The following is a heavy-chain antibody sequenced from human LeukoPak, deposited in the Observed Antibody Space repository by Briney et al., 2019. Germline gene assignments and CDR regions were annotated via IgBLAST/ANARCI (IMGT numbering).Heavy chain of an antibody. CDR3: ASSGYCSGGSCPDYYYYGMEV. CDR1: GFTVSSNY. CDR2: IYSGGST. V-gene: IGHV3-53*01. D-gene: IGHD2-15*01. Sequence: GGSLRLSCAASGFTVSSNYMSWVRQAPGKGLEWVPVIYSGGSTYYADSVKGRFTISRDNSKNTLYLQMNSLRAEDTAVYYCASSGYCSGGSCPDYYYYGMEVWGQGTTVTVSS. J-gene: IGHJ6*02.